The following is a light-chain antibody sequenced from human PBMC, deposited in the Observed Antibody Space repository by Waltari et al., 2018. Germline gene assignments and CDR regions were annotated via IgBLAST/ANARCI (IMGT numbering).Light chain of an antibody. J-gene: IGKJ1*01. V-gene: IGKV1-5*01. CDR1: QSIATW. CDR2: DAS. CDR3: QQYSVYST. Sequence: DIQMTQSPSTLPASIGDRVTITCRASQSIATWLALYQQKPGKAPKHLFFDASSLENGVPSRFSGSGSETEFTLTISSLQPDDFATYYCQQYSVYSTFGQGTKVEIK.